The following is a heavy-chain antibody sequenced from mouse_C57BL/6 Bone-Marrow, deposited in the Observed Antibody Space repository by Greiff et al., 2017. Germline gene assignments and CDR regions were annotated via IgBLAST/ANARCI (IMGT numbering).Heavy chain of an antibody. CDR1: GYTFTSYW. Sequence: VQLQQPGAELVRPGTSVKLSCKASGYTFTSYWMHWVKQRPGQGLEWIGVIDPSDSYTTYNQKFKGKATLTVDTSSSTAYMQLSSLTSEDSAVYYCARRGVTTVVASDYFDYWGQGTTLTVSS. CDR3: ARRGVTTVVASDYFDY. D-gene: IGHD1-1*01. J-gene: IGHJ2*01. V-gene: IGHV1-59*01. CDR2: IDPSDSYT.